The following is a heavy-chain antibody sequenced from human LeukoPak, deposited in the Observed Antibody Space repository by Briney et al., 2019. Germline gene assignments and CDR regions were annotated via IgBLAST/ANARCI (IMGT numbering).Heavy chain of an antibody. CDR3: AGSIYDVDVRNWFYP. D-gene: IGHD5/OR15-5a*01. J-gene: IGHJ5*02. CDR1: GGSISSYY. CDR2: IYTSGST. V-gene: IGHV4-4*07. Sequence: SETLSLTCTVSGGSISSYYWSWIRQPAGRGLEWIGRIYTSGSTNYNPSLKSRVTMPVDTSKTQFRLKFSSGTAAGTAVYRCAGSIYDVDVRNWFYPRGQGALVTASS.